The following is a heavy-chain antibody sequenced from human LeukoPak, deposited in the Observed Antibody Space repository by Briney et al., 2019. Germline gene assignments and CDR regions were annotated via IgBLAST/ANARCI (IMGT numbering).Heavy chain of an antibody. CDR2: IYSGGST. J-gene: IGHJ4*02. Sequence: GGSLRLSCAASGFIFSDYYMSWIRQAPGKGLEGVTVIYSGGSTYYADSVKGRFTISRDNSKNTLYLQMNSLRAEDTAVYYCARFGGSGSYYNYWGQGTLVTVSS. V-gene: IGHV3-53*01. CDR3: ARFGGSGSYYNY. D-gene: IGHD3-10*01. CDR1: GFIFSDYY.